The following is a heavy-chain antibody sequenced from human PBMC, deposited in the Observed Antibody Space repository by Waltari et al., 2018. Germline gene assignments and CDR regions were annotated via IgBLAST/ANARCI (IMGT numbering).Heavy chain of an antibody. CDR1: GFIFSTYW. V-gene: IGHV3-74*01. CDR2: RDNGDGSGK. J-gene: IGHJ6*04. CDR3: ARDHYYSKDV. Sequence: EVQLVESGGGLVQPGGSLRLSCEASGFIFSTYWMHWVRQAPGKGLGGGSRRDNGDGSGKSYADSVKGRFTSSRDNAKNTLYLQMNSLRAEDTGVYYCARDHYYSKDVWGTGTTVTVSS.